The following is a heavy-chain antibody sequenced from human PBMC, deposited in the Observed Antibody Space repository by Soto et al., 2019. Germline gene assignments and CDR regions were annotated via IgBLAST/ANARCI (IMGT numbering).Heavy chain of an antibody. CDR1: GGTFSTYA. Sequence: QVQLVQSGAEVKKPGSSVKVSCKTSGGTFSTYAISWVRQAPGQVLEWMGMIIPIYGTTNYAQKFQGRVTITADESTNTAYMELTSLRSEDTAVYYCARDQGPDCSGGSCYYYYGMDVWGQGPTVTVSS. D-gene: IGHD2-15*01. V-gene: IGHV1-69*18. CDR3: ARDQGPDCSGGSCYYYYGMDV. J-gene: IGHJ6*02. CDR2: IIPIYGTT.